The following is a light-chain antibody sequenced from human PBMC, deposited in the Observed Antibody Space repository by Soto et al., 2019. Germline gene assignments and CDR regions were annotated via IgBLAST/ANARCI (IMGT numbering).Light chain of an antibody. CDR1: QSISRS. J-gene: IGKJ3*01. V-gene: IGKV1-5*01. Sequence: DIQMTQSPSTLSASVGDRVTITCRASQSISRSLACYQQHPWKAPKLLIFDASSLESGVPSRFSGSGSGTEFTLPIRSLQPDDFATYYNHHSNDFLLIFGHGTTVPIK. CDR2: DAS. CDR3: HHSNDFLLI.